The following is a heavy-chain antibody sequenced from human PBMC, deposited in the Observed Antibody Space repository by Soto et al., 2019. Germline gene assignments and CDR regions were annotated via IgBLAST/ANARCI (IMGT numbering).Heavy chain of an antibody. D-gene: IGHD3-3*01. CDR1: GYTFTGYY. CDR3: ARAIRDFGVPEYYYYYGMDV. J-gene: IGHJ6*02. Sequence: ASVKVSCKASGYTFTGYYMHWVRQAPGQGLEWMGWINPNSGGTNYAQKFQGWVTMTRDTSISTAYMELSRLRSDDTAVYYCARAIRDFGVPEYYYYYGMDVWGQGTTVTVSS. V-gene: IGHV1-2*04. CDR2: INPNSGGT.